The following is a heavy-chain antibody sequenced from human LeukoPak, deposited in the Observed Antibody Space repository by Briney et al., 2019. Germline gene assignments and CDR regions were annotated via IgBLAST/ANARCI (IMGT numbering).Heavy chain of an antibody. CDR2: IKPDGSEK. J-gene: IGHJ4*02. CDR3: ARDWREGYEASLEY. Sequence: PGGSLRLSCAASGFTFSSHWMSWVRQAPGKGLEWVAIIKPDGSEKYYVDSVKGRFSISRDNAKNSVYLQMNSLRAEDTAVYFCARDWREGYEASLEYWGQGTLVTVSS. CDR1: GFTFSSHW. D-gene: IGHD5-24*01. V-gene: IGHV3-7*04.